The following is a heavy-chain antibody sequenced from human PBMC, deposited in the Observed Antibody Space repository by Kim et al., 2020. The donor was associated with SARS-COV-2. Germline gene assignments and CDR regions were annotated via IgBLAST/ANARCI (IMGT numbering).Heavy chain of an antibody. CDR3: ARSKWIQLWSYFDY. Sequence: GGSLRLSCAASGFTFSSYAMHWVRQAPGKGLEWVAVISYDGSNKYYADSVKGRFTISRDNSKNTLYLQMNSLRAEDTAVYYCARSKWIQLWSYFDYWGQG. CDR2: ISYDGSNK. J-gene: IGHJ4*02. V-gene: IGHV3-30*04. CDR1: GFTFSSYA. D-gene: IGHD5-18*01.